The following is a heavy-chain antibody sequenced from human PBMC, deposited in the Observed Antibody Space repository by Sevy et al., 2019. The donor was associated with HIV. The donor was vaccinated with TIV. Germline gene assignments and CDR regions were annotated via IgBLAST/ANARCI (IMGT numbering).Heavy chain of an antibody. CDR3: AKEGYDILTGFEPGNFDS. J-gene: IGHJ4*02. D-gene: IGHD3-9*01. V-gene: IGHV3-30*18. CDR2: ISYDGTIK. Sequence: GGSLRLSCAASGFTFGSYGMHWVRQAPGKGLEWVVVISYDGTIKSYAHSVRGRFSISRDNADSTLYLLMDSLRAEDTAVYYCAKEGYDILTGFEPGNFDSWGQGTLVTVSS. CDR1: GFTFGSYG.